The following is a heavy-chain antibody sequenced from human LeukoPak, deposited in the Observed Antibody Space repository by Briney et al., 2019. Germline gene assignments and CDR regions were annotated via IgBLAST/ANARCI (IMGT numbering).Heavy chain of an antibody. CDR3: ARDLIEDYGGNSDFDY. CDR2: ISAYNGNT. Sequence: ASVKVSCKASGYTFTSYGISWVRQAPGQGLEWMGWISAYNGNTNYAQKLQGRVTMTTDTSTSTAYMELRSLRSDDTAVYYCARDLIEDYGGNSDFDYWGRGTLVTVSS. D-gene: IGHD4-23*01. CDR1: GYTFTSYG. J-gene: IGHJ4*02. V-gene: IGHV1-18*01.